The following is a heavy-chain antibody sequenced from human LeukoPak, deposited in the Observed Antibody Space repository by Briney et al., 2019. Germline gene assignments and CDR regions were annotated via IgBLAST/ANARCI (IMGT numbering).Heavy chain of an antibody. CDR1: GGTFSSYA. CDR2: IIPIFGTA. CDR3: ARKVPNDSSGYYYRGQFDP. V-gene: IGHV1-69*06. Sequence: SVKVSCKASGGTFSSYAISWVRQAPGEGLEWMGGIIPIFGTANYAQKFQGRVTITADKSTSTAYMELSSLRSEDTAVYYCARKVPNDSSGYYYRGQFDPWGQGTLVTVSS. J-gene: IGHJ5*02. D-gene: IGHD3-22*01.